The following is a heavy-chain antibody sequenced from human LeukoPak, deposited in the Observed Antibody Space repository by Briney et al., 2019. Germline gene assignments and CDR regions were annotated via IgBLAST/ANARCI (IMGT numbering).Heavy chain of an antibody. CDR1: GFTFSSYG. CDR2: ISYDGSNK. CDR3: AKRMSGSYYPEY. J-gene: IGHJ4*02. Sequence: GGSLRLSCAASGFTFSSYGMHWVRQAPGKGLEWVAVISYDGSNKYYADSVKGRFTISRDNSENTLYLQMNSLTAEDTAVYYCAKRMSGSYYPEYWGQGTLVTVSS. V-gene: IGHV3-30*18. D-gene: IGHD1-26*01.